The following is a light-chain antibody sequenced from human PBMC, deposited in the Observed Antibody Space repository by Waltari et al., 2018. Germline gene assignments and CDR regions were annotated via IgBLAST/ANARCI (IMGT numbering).Light chain of an antibody. V-gene: IGLV2-11*01. Sequence: QSALTQPRSVSGSPGQSVTISCTGNSGHVGGYTYFSWYQHHPGKAPNLIIYDVDKRPSGVPDRFSGSKSGNTASLTISGLQSDDEADFYCCSYAGDYSLVFGTGTKVTVL. CDR2: DVD. CDR1: SGHVGGYTY. J-gene: IGLJ1*01. CDR3: CSYAGDYSLV.